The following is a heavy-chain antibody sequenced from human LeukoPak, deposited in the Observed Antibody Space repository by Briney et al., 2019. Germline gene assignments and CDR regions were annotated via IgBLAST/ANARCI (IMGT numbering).Heavy chain of an antibody. CDR3: ARESYYYGSGAYDP. D-gene: IGHD3-10*01. V-gene: IGHV3-11*01. Sequence: GGSLRLSCAASGFIINDYYMSWIRQAPGKGLEWLSYSSTSGSTISYADSVKGRFTISRDNAKNSLYLQMNSLRAEDTAVYYCARESYYYGSGAYDPWGQGTLVTVSS. CDR1: GFIINDYY. J-gene: IGHJ5*02. CDR2: SSTSGSTI.